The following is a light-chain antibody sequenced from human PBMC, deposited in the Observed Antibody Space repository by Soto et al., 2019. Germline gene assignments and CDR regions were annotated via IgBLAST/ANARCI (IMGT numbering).Light chain of an antibody. V-gene: IGLV2-8*01. CDR2: EVT. Sequence: QSVLTQPPSASGSPGQSVTISCTGTSSDVGAYNYVSWYQQYPGKAPKLMIYEVTKRPSGVPDRFSGSKSGKTASLTVSGLQPEDEADYHCTSYAGRNIWVFGGGTKLTVL. J-gene: IGLJ3*02. CDR1: SSDVGAYNY. CDR3: TSYAGRNIWV.